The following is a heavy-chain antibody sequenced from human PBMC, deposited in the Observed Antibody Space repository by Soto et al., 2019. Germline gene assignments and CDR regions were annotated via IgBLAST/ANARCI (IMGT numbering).Heavy chain of an antibody. J-gene: IGHJ6*03. CDR3: ARQHGDPRVDYYYYYMYV. Sequence: SETLSLTCTVSGGSISSYDWSWIRQPPGKGLEWIGYIYYSGSTNYNPSLKSRVTISVDTSKNQFSLKLSSVTAADTAVYYCARQHGDPRVDYYYYYMYVWGKGTTVTVSS. CDR1: GGSISSYD. V-gene: IGHV4-59*08. D-gene: IGHD4-17*01. CDR2: IYYSGST.